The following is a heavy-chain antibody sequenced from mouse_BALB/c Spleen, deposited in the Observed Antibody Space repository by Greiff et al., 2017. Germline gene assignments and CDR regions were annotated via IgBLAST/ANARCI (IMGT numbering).Heavy chain of an antibody. CDR2: ISTYYGDA. Sequence: QVQLQQSGAELVRPGVSVKISCKGSGYTFTDYAMHWVKQSHAKSLEWIGVISTYYGDASYNQKFKGKATMTVDKSSSTAYMELARLTSEDSAIYYCARIGTRKAMDYWGQGTSVTVSS. J-gene: IGHJ4*01. CDR1: GYTFTDYA. V-gene: IGHV1S137*01. CDR3: ARIGTRKAMDY. D-gene: IGHD2-14*01.